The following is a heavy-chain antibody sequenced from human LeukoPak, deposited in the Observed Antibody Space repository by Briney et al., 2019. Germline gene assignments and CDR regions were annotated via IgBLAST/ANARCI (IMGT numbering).Heavy chain of an antibody. J-gene: IGHJ4*02. Sequence: SETLSLTCTVSGGSISSYYWSWIRQPPGKGLEWIGYIYYSGSTNYNPSLKSRVTISVDTSKNQFSLKLSSVTAADTAVYYCGRQDYSNYVDYWGQGILVTVSS. CDR1: GGSISSYY. CDR3: GRQDYSNYVDY. V-gene: IGHV4-59*08. D-gene: IGHD4-11*01. CDR2: IYYSGST.